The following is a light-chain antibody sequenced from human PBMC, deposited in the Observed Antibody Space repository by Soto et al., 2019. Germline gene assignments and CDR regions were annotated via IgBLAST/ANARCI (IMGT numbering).Light chain of an antibody. V-gene: IGKV3-15*01. CDR1: QSVSSN. CDR3: QQYYNWPPYT. Sequence: EIVMTQSPATLSVSPGERATLSCRASQSVSSNLAWYQQKPGQAPRLLMYGASTRATGIPARFSGSGSGTEFTLTISSRQSEDVAVYFCQQYYNWPPYTFGQGTKLEIK. CDR2: GAS. J-gene: IGKJ2*01.